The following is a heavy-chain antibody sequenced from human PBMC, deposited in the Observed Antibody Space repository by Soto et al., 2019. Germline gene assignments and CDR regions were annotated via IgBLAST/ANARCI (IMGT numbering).Heavy chain of an antibody. CDR2: ISGSGGST. V-gene: IGHV3-23*01. Sequence: EVQLLESGGGLVQPGGSLRLSCAASGFTFSNYAMSWVRQAPGKGLEWVSVISGSGGSTYYADSVKCRFTISRDNSKNTLYLQMNSLRAEDTAVYYWAGGSGWYNAFDIWGQGTMVTVSS. CDR3: AGGSGWYNAFDI. J-gene: IGHJ3*02. CDR1: GFTFSNYA. D-gene: IGHD6-19*01.